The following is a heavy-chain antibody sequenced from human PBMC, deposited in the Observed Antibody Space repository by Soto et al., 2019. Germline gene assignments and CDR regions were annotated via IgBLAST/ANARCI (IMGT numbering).Heavy chain of an antibody. D-gene: IGHD2-15*01. CDR3: ARGDCAGGSCQTYGLDV. CDR2: INAGNGDT. CDR1: GYTFTSYA. V-gene: IGHV1-3*05. Sequence: QVQLMQSGTEEKNPGASVKVSCKASGYTFTSYAIHWVRQAPGQKLEWMGWINAGNGDTKYSQNFQGRVTIIRDTSASTGYMEVSSLTSEDTAVYYCARGDCAGGSCQTYGLDVWGQGTTVTVPS. J-gene: IGHJ6*02.